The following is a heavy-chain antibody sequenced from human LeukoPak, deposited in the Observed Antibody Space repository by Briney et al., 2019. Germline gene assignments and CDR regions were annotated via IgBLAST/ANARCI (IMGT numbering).Heavy chain of an antibody. CDR3: ARPGYSYGRDFDY. Sequence: GASVKVSCKASGYTFTSYYMYWVRQAPGQGLEWMGIINPSGDNTNYAQKFQGRVTMTRDMSTTTVYMELSSLRSEDTAVYYCARPGYSYGRDFDYWGQGTLVTVSS. J-gene: IGHJ4*02. V-gene: IGHV1-46*01. D-gene: IGHD5-18*01. CDR1: GYTFTSYY. CDR2: INPSGDNT.